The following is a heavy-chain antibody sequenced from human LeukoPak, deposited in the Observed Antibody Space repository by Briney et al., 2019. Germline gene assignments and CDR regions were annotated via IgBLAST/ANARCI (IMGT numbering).Heavy chain of an antibody. J-gene: IGHJ4*02. CDR1: GFTFSDYY. CDR3: AKGGLYDYAWGSYRPFDY. Sequence: GGSLRLSCAASGFTFSDYYMSWIRQAPGKGPEWVSYISSSGSTIYYADSVKGRFTISRDNSKNTLYLQMNSLRAEDTAVYYCAKGGLYDYAWGSYRPFDYWGQGTLVTVSS. D-gene: IGHD3-16*02. CDR2: ISSSGSTI. V-gene: IGHV3-11*04.